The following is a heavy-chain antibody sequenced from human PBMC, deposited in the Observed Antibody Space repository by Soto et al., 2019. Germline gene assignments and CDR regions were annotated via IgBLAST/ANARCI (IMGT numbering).Heavy chain of an antibody. D-gene: IGHD6-19*01. V-gene: IGHV5-51*01. CDR1: GYSFTSYW. J-gene: IGHJ6*02. Sequence: RGESLKISCKGSGYSFTSYWIGWVRQMPGKGLEWMGIIYPGDSDTRYSPSFQGQVTISADKSISTAYLQWSSLKASDTAMYYCARHARSLAVAGTPYYYYGMDVWGQGTTVTVSS. CDR3: ARHARSLAVAGTPYYYYGMDV. CDR2: IYPGDSDT.